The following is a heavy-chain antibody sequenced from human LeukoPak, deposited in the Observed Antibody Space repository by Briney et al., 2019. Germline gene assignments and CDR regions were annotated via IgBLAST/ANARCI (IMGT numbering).Heavy chain of an antibody. CDR1: GFTFSSYS. CDR3: ARGPGMNYPALDY. D-gene: IGHD1-7*01. CDR2: ISSSSSYI. V-gene: IGHV3-21*01. Sequence: PGGSLRLSCAASGFTFSSYSMNWVCQAPGKGLEWVSSISSSSSYIYYADSVKGRFTISRDNAKNSLYLQMNSLRAEDTAVYYCARGPGMNYPALDYWGQGTLVTVSS. J-gene: IGHJ4*02.